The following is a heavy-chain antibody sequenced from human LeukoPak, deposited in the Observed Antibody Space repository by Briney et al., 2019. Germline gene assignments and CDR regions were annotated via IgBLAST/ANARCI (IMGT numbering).Heavy chain of an antibody. V-gene: IGHV4-38-2*02. Sequence: SETLSLTCTVSGYSISSGYYWGWVRQPPGKGLEWIGSIYHSGSTYYNPSLKSRVTISVDTSKNQFSLKLSSVTAADTAVYYCARERMVRGVSHWGQGTLVTVSS. J-gene: IGHJ1*01. CDR3: ARERMVRGVSH. CDR2: IYHSGST. CDR1: GYSISSGYY. D-gene: IGHD3-10*01.